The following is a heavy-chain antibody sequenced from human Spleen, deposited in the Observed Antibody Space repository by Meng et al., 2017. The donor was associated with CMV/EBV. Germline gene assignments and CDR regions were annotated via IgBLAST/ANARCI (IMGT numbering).Heavy chain of an antibody. J-gene: IGHJ2*01. CDR3: VRGRYYDFWSGRGRHFDI. D-gene: IGHD3-3*01. CDR2: LYYTGSN. V-gene: IGHV4-39*01. CDR1: GYSVTSTTYS. Sequence: SEPLSLTCTVSGYSVTSTTYSWGWIRQAPGRGLAWVATLYYTGSNYYNPSLNSRVTISVDTSKTQVTLTLNSGTAADTAVYYCVRGRYYDFWSGRGRHFDIWGRGTLVTVSS.